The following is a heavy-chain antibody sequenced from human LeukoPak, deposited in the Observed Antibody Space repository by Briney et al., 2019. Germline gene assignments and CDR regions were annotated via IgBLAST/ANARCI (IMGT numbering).Heavy chain of an antibody. V-gene: IGHV4-59*01. CDR1: GGSISSYY. J-gene: IGHJ3*02. D-gene: IGHD3-10*01. CDR3: ARAIGYGSGSYYAESGAFDI. Sequence: SETLSLTCTVSGGSISSYYWSWIRQPPGKGLEWIGYLYYSGSTNYNASLESRVTISVDTSKNQFSLKLSSVTAADTAVYYCARAIGYGSGSYYAESGAFDIWGQGTMVTVSS. CDR2: LYYSGST.